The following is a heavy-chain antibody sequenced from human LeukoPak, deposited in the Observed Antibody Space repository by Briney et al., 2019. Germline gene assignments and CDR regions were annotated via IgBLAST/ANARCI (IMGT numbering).Heavy chain of an antibody. V-gene: IGHV3-48*03. J-gene: IGHJ4*02. CDR1: GFTFSSYE. D-gene: IGHD6-19*01. CDR2: ISSSGSTI. CDR3: ARELGIAVAGTVY. Sequence: PGGSLRLSCAASGFTFSSYEMNWVRQAPGKGLEWVSYISSSGSTIYYADSVKGRFTISRDNAKNSLYLQMNSLRAADTAVYYCARELGIAVAGTVYWGQGTLVTVSS.